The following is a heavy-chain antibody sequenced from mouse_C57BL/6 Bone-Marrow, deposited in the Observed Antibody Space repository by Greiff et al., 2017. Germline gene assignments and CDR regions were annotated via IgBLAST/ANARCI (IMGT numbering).Heavy chain of an antibody. Sequence: QVQLQQPGAELVKPGASVKLSCKASGYTFTSYWMQWVKQRPGQGLEWIGEIDPSDSYTNYNQKFKGKATLTVDTSSSTAYMQLSSRTSEDSAVYYCARGAWFAYWGQGTLVTVSA. CDR2: IDPSDSYT. CDR3: ARGAWFAY. J-gene: IGHJ3*01. V-gene: IGHV1-50*01. CDR1: GYTFTSYW.